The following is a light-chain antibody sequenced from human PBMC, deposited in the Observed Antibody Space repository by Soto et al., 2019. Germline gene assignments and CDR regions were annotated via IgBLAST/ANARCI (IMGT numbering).Light chain of an antibody. J-gene: IGKJ4*01. Sequence: DIQLTQSPSFLSASVGDRVTITCRASQDSSTFLAWFQQKPGRAPKLLIYAVFTLQSGVPPRFGGSGSVADFTLTISSLQPEDFATYYCQQLGSYPLTFGGGTKVEIK. V-gene: IGKV1-9*01. CDR2: AVF. CDR1: QDSSTF. CDR3: QQLGSYPLT.